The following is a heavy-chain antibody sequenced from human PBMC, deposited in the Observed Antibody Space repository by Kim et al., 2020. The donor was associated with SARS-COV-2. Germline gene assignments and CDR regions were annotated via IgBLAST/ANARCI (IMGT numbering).Heavy chain of an antibody. J-gene: IGHJ4*02. D-gene: IGHD3-10*01. CDR3: ARDRYYYGSGSYYNRLYYFDY. CDR2: ISAYNGNT. Sequence: ASVKVSCKASGYTFTSYGISWVRQAPGQGLEWMGWISAYNGNTNYAQKLQGRVTMTTDTSTSTAYMELRSLRSDDTAVYYCARDRYYYGSGSYYNRLYYFDYWGQGTLVTVSS. V-gene: IGHV1-18*04. CDR1: GYTFTSYG.